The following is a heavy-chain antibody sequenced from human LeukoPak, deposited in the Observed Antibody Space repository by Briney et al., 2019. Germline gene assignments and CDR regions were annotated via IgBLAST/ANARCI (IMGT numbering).Heavy chain of an antibody. Sequence: SSVKVSCKASGYTFTSYGISWVRQAPGQGLEWMGWISAYNGNTNYAQKLQGRVTMTTDTSTSTAYIELRSLRSDDTAVYYCARGDIVVVPAATYYYYYGMDVWGQGTAVTVSS. V-gene: IGHV1-18*01. CDR2: ISAYNGNT. D-gene: IGHD2-2*01. CDR3: ARGDIVVVPAATYYYYYGMDV. J-gene: IGHJ6*02. CDR1: GYTFTSYG.